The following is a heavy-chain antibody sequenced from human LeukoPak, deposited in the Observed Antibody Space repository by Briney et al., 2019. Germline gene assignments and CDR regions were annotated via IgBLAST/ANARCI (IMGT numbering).Heavy chain of an antibody. D-gene: IGHD6-19*01. V-gene: IGHV4-59*01. CDR1: GGSISSYY. Sequence: SETLSLTCTVSGGSISSYYWSWIRQPAGKGLEWIAYMYYTGSTNYNPSLESRVIISLDTSKNQVSLKLSSVTAADTAVYYCARHETVGGNLFRGFFDLWGRGSLVTVSS. CDR3: ARHETVGGNLFRGFFDL. CDR2: MYYTGST. J-gene: IGHJ2*01.